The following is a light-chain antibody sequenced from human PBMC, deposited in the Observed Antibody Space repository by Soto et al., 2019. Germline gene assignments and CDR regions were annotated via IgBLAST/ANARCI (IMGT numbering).Light chain of an antibody. CDR3: LKYNKDAPGA. CDR1: EDIGHF. Sequence: DIQMAQSPSSLSASVGETVTLTCRASEDIGHFLAWYQQRPGTVPKLLIYATSRLQPGVPSRFSGSGSGTDFTLTINTLQQEDVANYFCLKYNKDAPGAFGQGTKVDIK. J-gene: IGKJ1*01. V-gene: IGKV1-27*01. CDR2: ATS.